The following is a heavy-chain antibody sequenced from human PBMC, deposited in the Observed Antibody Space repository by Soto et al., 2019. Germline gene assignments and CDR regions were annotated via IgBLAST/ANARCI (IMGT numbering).Heavy chain of an antibody. D-gene: IGHD3-3*01. Sequence: GGSLRLSCVASGFTFSSYGMHWVRQAPGKGLEWVAVISYDGSNKYYADSVKGRFTISRDNSKNTLYLQMNSLRAEDTAVYYCAKDLGFGDFWSGYSGMDVWGQGTTVTV. CDR1: GFTFSSYG. V-gene: IGHV3-30*18. J-gene: IGHJ6*02. CDR2: ISYDGSNK. CDR3: AKDLGFGDFWSGYSGMDV.